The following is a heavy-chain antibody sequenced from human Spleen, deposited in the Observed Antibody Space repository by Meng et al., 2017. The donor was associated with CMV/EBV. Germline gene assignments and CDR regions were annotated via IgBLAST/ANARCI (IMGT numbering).Heavy chain of an antibody. V-gene: IGHV3-43D*04. CDR1: GFAFDDYG. Sequence: GGSLRLSCAASGFAFDDYGMYWVRQAPGKGLEWVSGISWNGGNTGYADAVKGRFTISRDNSKNSLYLQMNSLRAEDTALYYCAKEYSNGWYYFDYWGQGTLVTVSS. J-gene: IGHJ4*02. D-gene: IGHD6-13*01. CDR2: ISWNGGNT. CDR3: AKEYSNGWYYFDY.